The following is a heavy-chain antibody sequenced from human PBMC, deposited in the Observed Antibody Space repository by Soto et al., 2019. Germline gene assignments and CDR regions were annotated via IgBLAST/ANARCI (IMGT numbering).Heavy chain of an antibody. CDR1: GGTFSSYT. V-gene: IGHV1-69*04. Sequence: SVKVSCKASGGTFSSYTISWVRQAPGQGLEWMGRIIPILGIANYAQKFQGRVTITADKSTSTAYMELSSLRSEDTAVYYCARDPRDIVVVPAAMSDFDIWGQGTMVTVSS. D-gene: IGHD2-2*01. CDR3: ARDPRDIVVVPAAMSDFDI. CDR2: IIPILGIA. J-gene: IGHJ3*02.